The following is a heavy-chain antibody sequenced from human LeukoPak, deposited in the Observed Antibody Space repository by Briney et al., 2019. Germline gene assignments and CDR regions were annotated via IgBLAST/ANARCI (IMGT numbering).Heavy chain of an antibody. V-gene: IGHV3-74*01. CDR2: INSDGSST. CDR1: GFTFSSYW. CDR3: AKHYYDSSDYYIGFDY. D-gene: IGHD3-22*01. Sequence: GGSLRLSCAASGFTFSSYWMHWVRQAPGKGLVWVSRINSDGSSTSYADSVKGRFTISRDNSKSTLYLQMNSLRAEDTAVYYCAKHYYDSSDYYIGFDYWGQGTLVTVSS. J-gene: IGHJ4*02.